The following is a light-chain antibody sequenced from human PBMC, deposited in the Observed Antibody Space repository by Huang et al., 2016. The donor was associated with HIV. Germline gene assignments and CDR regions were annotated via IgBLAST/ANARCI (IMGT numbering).Light chain of an antibody. V-gene: IGKV3-11*01. CDR3: QQRSSWPRT. CDR1: QSVSSD. Sequence: EVVLTQSPATLPLSPGERATLSCRASQSVSSDLDWYHQKTGQAPRLLIYGASNRATGIPARFSGSGSGTDFTLTISSLEPEDFAVYYCQQRSSWPRTFGQGTKLEIK. J-gene: IGKJ2*01. CDR2: GAS.